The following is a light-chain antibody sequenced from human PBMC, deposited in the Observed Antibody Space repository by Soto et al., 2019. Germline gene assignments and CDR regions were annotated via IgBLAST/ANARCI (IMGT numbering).Light chain of an antibody. CDR2: GAS. V-gene: IGKV3-15*01. Sequence: EIVMTQSPATLSVSPGERATLSCRASQSVSTKLVWYQKKPGQAPRLLIYGASTRATDIPARFSGSGSGTEFTLTISSLQSEDFAVYFCQLYISWPYLTFGGGTKVEIK. CDR3: QLYISWPYLT. CDR1: QSVSTK. J-gene: IGKJ4*01.